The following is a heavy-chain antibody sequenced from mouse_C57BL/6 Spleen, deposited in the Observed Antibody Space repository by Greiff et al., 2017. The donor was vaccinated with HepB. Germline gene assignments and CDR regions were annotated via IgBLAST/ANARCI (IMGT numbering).Heavy chain of an antibody. CDR1: GFTFSDYG. J-gene: IGHJ3*01. D-gene: IGHD3-3*01. CDR2: ISSGSSTI. V-gene: IGHV5-17*01. CDR3: ARRRGDEGFAY. Sequence: EVQLVESGGGLVKPGGSLKLSCAASGFTFSDYGMHWVRQAPEKGLEWVAYISSGSSTIYYADTVKGRFTISRDNAKNTLFLQMTSLRSEDTAMYYCARRRGDEGFAYWGQGTLVTVSA.